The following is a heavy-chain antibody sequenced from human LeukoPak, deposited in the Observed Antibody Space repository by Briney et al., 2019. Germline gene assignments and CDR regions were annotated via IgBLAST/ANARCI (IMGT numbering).Heavy chain of an antibody. CDR3: ARGTGTVDY. Sequence: ASVKVSCKASGYTFTDYYMHWVRQAPGQGLEWMGWINPNSGDTDYAQKLQGRVAMTRDTSITTAYLELSRLTSDDTAVYYCARGTGTVDYWGQGTLVTVSS. D-gene: IGHD1-7*01. J-gene: IGHJ4*02. V-gene: IGHV1-2*02. CDR2: INPNSGDT. CDR1: GYTFTDYY.